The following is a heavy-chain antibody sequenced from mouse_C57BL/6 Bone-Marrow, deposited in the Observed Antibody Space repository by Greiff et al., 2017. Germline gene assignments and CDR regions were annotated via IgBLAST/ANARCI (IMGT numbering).Heavy chain of an antibody. CDR1: GYTFTSYW. CDR3: ARTFLFITTVGGFAY. D-gene: IGHD1-1*01. V-gene: IGHV1-72*01. J-gene: IGHJ3*01. Sequence: QVQLQQPGAELVKPGASVKLSCKASGYTFTSYWMHWVKQRPGRGLEWIGRIDPNSGGTKYNEKFKSKATLTVDKPSSTAYMQLSSLTSEDSAVYDCARTFLFITTVGGFAYWGQGTLVTVSA. CDR2: IDPNSGGT.